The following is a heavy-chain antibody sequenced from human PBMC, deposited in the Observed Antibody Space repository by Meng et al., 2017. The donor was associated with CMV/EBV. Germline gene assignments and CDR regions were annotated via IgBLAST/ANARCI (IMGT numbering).Heavy chain of an antibody. Sequence: GESLKISCAASGFTFSSYSMNWVRQAPGKGLEWVAVISYDGSNKYYADSVKGRFTTSRDNSKNTLYLQMNSLRAEDTAVYYCARDQGYWGQGTLVPSPQ. CDR3: ARDQGY. J-gene: IGHJ4*02. V-gene: IGHV3-30*03. CDR2: ISYDGSNK. CDR1: GFTFSSYS.